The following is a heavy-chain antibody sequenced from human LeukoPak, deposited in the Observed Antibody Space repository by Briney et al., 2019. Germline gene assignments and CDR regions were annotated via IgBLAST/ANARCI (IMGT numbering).Heavy chain of an antibody. CDR3: ARAEYSSSWYYFDY. D-gene: IGHD6-13*01. J-gene: IGHJ4*02. Sequence: SETLSPTCTVSGYSISSGYYWSWIRQPPGKGLEWIGYIYYSGSTYYNPSLKSRVTISVDTSKNQFSLKLSSVTAADTAVYYCARAEYSSSWYYFDYWGQGTLVTVSS. CDR2: IYYSGST. CDR1: GYSISSGYY. V-gene: IGHV4-30-4*08.